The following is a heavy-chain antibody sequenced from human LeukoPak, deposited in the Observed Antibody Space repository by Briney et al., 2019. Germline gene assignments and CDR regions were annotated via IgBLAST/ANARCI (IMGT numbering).Heavy chain of an antibody. V-gene: IGHV3-23*01. Sequence: GGSLRLSCAASGFTFSKYAMSWVRQAPGKGLEWVSGITETGGSTNYADSVKGRFTISRDNSKNTLYLQMNSLRPEDTAVYYCARVYGVNFDYWGQGTLVTVSS. CDR2: ITETGGST. CDR1: GFTFSKYA. CDR3: ARVYGVNFDY. D-gene: IGHD4-17*01. J-gene: IGHJ4*02.